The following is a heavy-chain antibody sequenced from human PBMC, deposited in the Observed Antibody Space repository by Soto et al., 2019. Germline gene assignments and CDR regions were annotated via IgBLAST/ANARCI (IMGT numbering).Heavy chain of an antibody. J-gene: IGHJ6*02. CDR1: GYTFTGYY. Sequence: ASGKVSCKASGYTFTGYYMHWVRQAPGQGLEWMGWINPNSGGTNYAQKFQGWVTMTRDTSISTAYMELSRLRSDDTAVYYCARDKGYDFWSGYYRSNYGMDVWGQRTTVTASS. CDR3: ARDKGYDFWSGYYRSNYGMDV. CDR2: INPNSGGT. D-gene: IGHD3-3*01. V-gene: IGHV1-2*04.